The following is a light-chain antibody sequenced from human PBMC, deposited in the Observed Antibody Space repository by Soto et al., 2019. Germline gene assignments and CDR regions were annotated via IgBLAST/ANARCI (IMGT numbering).Light chain of an antibody. CDR3: CSLTTSHTYV. Sequence: QSALTQPASVSGSPGQSITISCTGTSSDIGHYDYVSWYQQHPGKAPKLMIYHVTYRPSGVSNPDSGSKSGNSASLTISGLQADDEADYYCCSLTTSHTYVFGSGTKLTVL. CDR2: HVT. V-gene: IGLV2-14*03. J-gene: IGLJ1*01. CDR1: SSDIGHYDY.